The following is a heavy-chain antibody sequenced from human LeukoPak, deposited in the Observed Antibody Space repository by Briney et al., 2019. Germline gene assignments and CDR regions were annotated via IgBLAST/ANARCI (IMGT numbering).Heavy chain of an antibody. CDR1: GFTFSSYS. D-gene: IGHD5-24*01. CDR2: ISSSSSYI. Sequence: PGGSLRLSCAASGFTFSSYSMNWVRQAPGKGLEWVSSISSSSSYIYYADSVKGRFTISRDNAKNSLYLQMNSLRAEDTAVYYCARAIGGYNYNYFDYWGQGTLVTVSS. J-gene: IGHJ4*02. CDR3: ARAIGGYNYNYFDY. V-gene: IGHV3-21*01.